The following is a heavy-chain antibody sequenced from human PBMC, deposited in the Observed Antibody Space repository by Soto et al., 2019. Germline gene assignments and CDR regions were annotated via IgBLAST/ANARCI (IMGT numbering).Heavy chain of an antibody. V-gene: IGHV4-31*03. J-gene: IGHJ5*02. D-gene: IGHD2-2*01. Sequence: QVQLQESGPGLVKPSQTLSLTCTVSGGSISSGGYHWSWIRQHPGKGLEWIGYIYYSGSTHYNPSLKSRVPISGDTSKNQFSLKLSSVTAADTAVYYCARGYCSSTSCFDPWGQGTLVTVSS. CDR3: ARGYCSSTSCFDP. CDR1: GGSISSGGYH. CDR2: IYYSGST.